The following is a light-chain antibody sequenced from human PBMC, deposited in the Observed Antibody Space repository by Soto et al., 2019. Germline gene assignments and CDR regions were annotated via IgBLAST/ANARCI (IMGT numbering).Light chain of an antibody. CDR3: QQRGSLFT. V-gene: IGKV3-11*01. CDR1: QSVSSY. CDR2: DAS. Sequence: EIVLTQSPATLSLSPGERATLSCRASQSVSSYLAWYQQKPGQAPRLLIYDASNRATGIPAKFSGSGSGTDFNLNISSLEPEDFEVYYCQQRGSLFTFGPGTKVDIK. J-gene: IGKJ3*01.